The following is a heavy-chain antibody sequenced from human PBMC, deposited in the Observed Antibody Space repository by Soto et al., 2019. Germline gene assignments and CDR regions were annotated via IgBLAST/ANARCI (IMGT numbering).Heavy chain of an antibody. D-gene: IGHD5-18*01. CDR1: ESTVTRNY. CDR2: IYSGGSS. V-gene: IGHV3-53*01. Sequence: GALKSSGAASESTVTRNYMSCVRQAPGKGLEWVSVIYSGGSSYYADSVKGRFTISRDNSKNTLYLQMNSLRAEDTAVYYCAYSESGYSYGLRIWGQGTLVTVSS. CDR3: AYSESGYSYGLRI. J-gene: IGHJ4*02.